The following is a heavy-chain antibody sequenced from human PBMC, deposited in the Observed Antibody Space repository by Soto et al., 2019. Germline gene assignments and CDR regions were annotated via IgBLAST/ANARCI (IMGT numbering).Heavy chain of an antibody. Sequence: GSLRLSCAASGFTFRSYAMSWVRQAPGKGLEWVSSTDNSGSYPWHADSVKGRFTISRDNSQNTMYLEMNSLRAEDTAVYYCAKGSASGRPYSFDSWGQGTMVTVSS. CDR1: GFTFRSYA. CDR3: AKGSASGRPYSFDS. V-gene: IGHV3-23*05. D-gene: IGHD3-10*01. CDR2: TDNSGSYP. J-gene: IGHJ4*02.